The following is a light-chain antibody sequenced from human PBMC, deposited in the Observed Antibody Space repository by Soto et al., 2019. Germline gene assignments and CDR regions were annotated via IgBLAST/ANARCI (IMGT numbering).Light chain of an antibody. CDR3: QQYYNWPLT. J-gene: IGKJ4*01. Sequence: IVMKQSPVTLSVSPGEIATLSCSASQSVSSNLAWYQQRPGQAPRLLMYAESTPATGIPARFSGSGSGTEFSLTISGLQSEDLVVYFCQQYYNWPLTFGGGTKVEMK. CDR1: QSVSSN. CDR2: AES. V-gene: IGKV3-15*01.